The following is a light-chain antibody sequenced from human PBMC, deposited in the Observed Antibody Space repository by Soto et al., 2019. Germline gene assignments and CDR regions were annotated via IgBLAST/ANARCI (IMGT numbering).Light chain of an antibody. V-gene: IGKV3-20*01. Sequence: ETVFTHYPRTLSLSPGERATLSCRVSQSINSTYLAWYQQKPGQPPRLLIYGASIRATGIPDRFSGSGSGTDFTLTISRLEPEDLAVYYCQQCGSSPPRFGQGTKVDIK. CDR2: GAS. CDR3: QQCGSSPPR. CDR1: QSINSTY. J-gene: IGKJ1*01.